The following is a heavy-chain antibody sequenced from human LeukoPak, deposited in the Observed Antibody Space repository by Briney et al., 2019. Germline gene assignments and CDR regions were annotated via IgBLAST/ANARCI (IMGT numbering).Heavy chain of an antibody. J-gene: IGHJ4*02. Sequence: PSETLSLSCAVYGGSFSGYYWSWIRHPPGKGLEWIGEINHSGSTNYNPSLKSRVTISVDTSKNQFSLKLSSVTAADTAVYYCARGAILVVVAATYDFDYWGQGTLVTVSS. D-gene: IGHD2-15*01. CDR2: INHSGST. CDR3: ARGAILVVVAATYDFDY. V-gene: IGHV4-34*01. CDR1: GGSFSGYY.